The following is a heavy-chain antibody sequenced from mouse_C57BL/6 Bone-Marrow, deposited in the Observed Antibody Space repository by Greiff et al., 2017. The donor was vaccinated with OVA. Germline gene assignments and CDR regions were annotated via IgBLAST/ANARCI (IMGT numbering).Heavy chain of an antibody. J-gene: IGHJ1*03. D-gene: IGHD1-1*01. CDR3: ARRAVGAYGYFDV. V-gene: IGHV5-17*01. CDR2: ISSGSSTI. CDR1: GFTFSDYG. Sequence: EVHLVESGGGLVKPGGSLKLSCAASGFTFSDYGMHWVRQAPEKGLEWVAYISSGSSTIYYADTVKGRFTISRDNAKNTLFLQMTSLRSEDTAMYYCARRAVGAYGYFDVWGTGTTVTVSS.